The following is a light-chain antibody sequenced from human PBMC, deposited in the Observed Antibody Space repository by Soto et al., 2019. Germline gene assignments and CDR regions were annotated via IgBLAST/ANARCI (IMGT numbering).Light chain of an antibody. Sequence: EIVMTQSPATLSVSPGERATLSCRASQSVSSNLAWYQQKPGQAPRLLIYGASTRATGIPARFSGSGSGTEVTLTIISLQSEDFAVYYCQQYNNWPRTFGQGTKADIK. V-gene: IGKV3-15*01. CDR3: QQYNNWPRT. J-gene: IGKJ1*01. CDR2: GAS. CDR1: QSVSSN.